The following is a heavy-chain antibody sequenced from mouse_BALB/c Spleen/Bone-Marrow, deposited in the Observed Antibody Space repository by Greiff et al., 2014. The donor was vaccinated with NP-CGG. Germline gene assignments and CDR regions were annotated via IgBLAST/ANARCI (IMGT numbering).Heavy chain of an antibody. CDR3: ARDRYDWYFDV. Sequence: VQLQQSGAELARPGASVKMSCKASGYTFTSYTMHWVKQRPGQGLEWIGYINPSSGYTNYNQKFKDKATLTADKSSSTAYMQLSSLTSEVSAVYYCARDRYDWYFDVWGAGTTVTVSS. D-gene: IGHD2-14*01. CDR1: GYTFTSYT. CDR2: INPSSGYT. J-gene: IGHJ1*01. V-gene: IGHV1-4*01.